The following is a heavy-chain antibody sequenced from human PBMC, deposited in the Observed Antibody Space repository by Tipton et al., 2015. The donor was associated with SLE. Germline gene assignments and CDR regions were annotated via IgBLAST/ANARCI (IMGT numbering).Heavy chain of an antibody. CDR1: GFTVSSNY. V-gene: IGHV3-53*05. Sequence: SLRLSCAASGFTVSSNYMNWVRQARGKGLEWISVIYSGGNTNYADSVKGRFTISRDNSKNMLYLQMNSLRTEDTAVYYCARAPSGRVVGTPTGHGYWGQGTLVTVSS. J-gene: IGHJ4*02. CDR3: ARAPSGRVVGTPTGHGY. D-gene: IGHD1-26*01. CDR2: IYSGGNT.